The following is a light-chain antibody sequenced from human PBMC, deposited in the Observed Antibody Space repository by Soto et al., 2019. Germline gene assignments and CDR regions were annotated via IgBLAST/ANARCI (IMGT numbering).Light chain of an antibody. Sequence: DVQMTQSPSSLSACVGDRVTITCRASQSIAPYLAWFQQKPGNVPKLLIYATSTLHSGVPSRFIGSGSGTDFTLTISSLQPEDVGTYYCQKYNSAPLTFGGGTKVEIK. CDR2: ATS. J-gene: IGKJ4*01. V-gene: IGKV1-27*01. CDR1: QSIAPY. CDR3: QKYNSAPLT.